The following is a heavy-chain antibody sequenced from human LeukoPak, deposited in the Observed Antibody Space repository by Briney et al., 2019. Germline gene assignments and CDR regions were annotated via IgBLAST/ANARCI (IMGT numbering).Heavy chain of an antibody. CDR1: GYTFTDYY. D-gene: IGHD3-10*01. J-gene: IGHJ3*01. CDR2: INPKDGGT. Sequence: SMTVSCKASGYTFTDYYIHLVRQAPGQGLEWMAWINPKDGGTRYAQNFQGRVTMTRDTPISTAYMDLSRLTSDDTAVYYCATHGSGIYFAFHLWGQGRTVTVSS. CDR3: ATHGSGIYFAFHL. V-gene: IGHV1-2*02.